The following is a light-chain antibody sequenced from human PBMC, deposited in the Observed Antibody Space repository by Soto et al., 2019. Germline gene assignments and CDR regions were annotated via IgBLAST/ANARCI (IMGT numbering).Light chain of an antibody. CDR2: DAS. CDR3: QQYNTYST. CDR1: QNIRNW. Sequence: EIQMTQPPSTLSASVGDGVTSSRRASQNIRNWLAWYQQKPGKAPNPLIYDASSLKSGVPARFSGSGSGTEFTLTISSLQPDDFATYYCQQYNTYSTFGQGTRLEI. V-gene: IGKV1-5*01. J-gene: IGKJ5*01.